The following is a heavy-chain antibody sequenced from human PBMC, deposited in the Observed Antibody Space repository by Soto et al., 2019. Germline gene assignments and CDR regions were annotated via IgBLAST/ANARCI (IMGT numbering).Heavy chain of an antibody. Sequence: PGGSLRLSCAASGFTFSSYGMHWVRQAPGKGLEWVAVIWYDGSNKYYADSVKGRFTISRDNSKNTLYLQMNSLRAEDTAVYYCARDPHRLGYCSSTSCYGWFDPWGQGTLVTVSS. CDR2: IWYDGSNK. CDR1: GFTFSSYG. J-gene: IGHJ5*02. V-gene: IGHV3-33*01. CDR3: ARDPHRLGYCSSTSCYGWFDP. D-gene: IGHD2-2*01.